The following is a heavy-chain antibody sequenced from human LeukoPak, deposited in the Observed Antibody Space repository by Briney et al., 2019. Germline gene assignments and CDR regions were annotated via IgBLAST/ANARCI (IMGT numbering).Heavy chain of an antibody. CDR3: ARLPSSSSGWFDP. CDR1: GYNFPNYW. Sequence: GESLKISCEDSGYNFPNYWIAWVRQMPGKSLEWMGIIYPGDSDTRYSPSFQGQVTISADKSISTAYLQWSSLKASDTAMYYCARLPSSSSGWFDPWGQGTLVTVSS. V-gene: IGHV5-51*01. CDR2: IYPGDSDT. D-gene: IGHD6-19*01. J-gene: IGHJ5*02.